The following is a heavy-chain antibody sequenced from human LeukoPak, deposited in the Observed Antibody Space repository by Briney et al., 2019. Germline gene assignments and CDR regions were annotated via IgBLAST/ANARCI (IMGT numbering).Heavy chain of an antibody. D-gene: IGHD3-10*01. CDR3: ARDNERFGELSLDY. J-gene: IGHJ4*02. V-gene: IGHV3-33*01. CDR2: IWYDGSNK. Sequence: GRSLRLSCAASGFTFSSYGMHWVRQAPGKGLEWVAVIWYDGSNKYYADSVKGRFTISRYNSKNTLYLQMNSLRAEDTAVYYCARDNERFGELSLDYWGQGTLVTVSS. CDR1: GFTFSSYG.